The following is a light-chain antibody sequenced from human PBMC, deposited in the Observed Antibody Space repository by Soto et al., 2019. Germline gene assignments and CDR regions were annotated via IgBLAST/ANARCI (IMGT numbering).Light chain of an antibody. CDR1: QAVNTR. V-gene: IGKV3-11*01. CDR3: HQRQSWPRT. CDR2: LAS. Sequence: EIVLTQSPATLSSFPGDRVTLSCRASQAVNTRLAWYQHRPGQAPRLLIYLASNRAAGVPARFSGSGSGTDFTLTISDVEPEEFAVYYCHQRQSWPRTFGQVTKVEIK. J-gene: IGKJ1*01.